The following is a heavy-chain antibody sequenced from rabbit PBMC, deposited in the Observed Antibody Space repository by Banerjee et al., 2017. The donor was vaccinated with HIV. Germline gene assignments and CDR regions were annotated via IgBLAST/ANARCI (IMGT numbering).Heavy chain of an antibody. CDR1: GFSFSSSYY. D-gene: IGHD4-1*01. V-gene: IGHV1S40*01. CDR3: ARVGFGSDWGVYGL. J-gene: IGHJ4*01. Sequence: QSLEESGGDLVQPGASLTLTCTASGFSFSSSYYMCWVRQAPGKGLEWIACIYGGSSGTTYYASWAKGRFTISKTSSTTVTLQMTSLTAADTATYFCARVGFGSDWGVYGLWGPGTLVTVS. CDR2: IYGGSSGTT.